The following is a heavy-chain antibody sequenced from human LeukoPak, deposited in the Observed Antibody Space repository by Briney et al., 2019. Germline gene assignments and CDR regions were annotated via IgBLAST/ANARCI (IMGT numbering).Heavy chain of an antibody. V-gene: IGHV4-59*01. CDR1: GGSISSYY. CDR3: ARGVTAAGTRWFDP. D-gene: IGHD6-13*01. J-gene: IGHJ5*02. Sequence: SETLSLTCTVSGGSISSYYWSWIRQPPGKGLEWIGYIYYSGSTNYNPSLKSRVTISVDTSKNQFSLKLSSVTAADTAVYYCARGVTAAGTRWFDPWGRGTLVTVSS. CDR2: IYYSGST.